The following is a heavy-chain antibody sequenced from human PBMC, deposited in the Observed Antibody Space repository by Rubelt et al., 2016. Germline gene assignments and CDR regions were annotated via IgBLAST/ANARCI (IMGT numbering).Heavy chain of an antibody. CDR3: ARASSGYTGGWFDP. V-gene: IGHV3-30*03. Sequence: PGGSLRLSCAASGFTFSTYGMTWVRQAPGKGLEWVVVISYGEGDQYYADSVKGRFTISRDNSKNSLYLEMNSLRAEDTAVYYCARASSGYTGGWFDPWGQGTLVTVSS. J-gene: IGHJ5*02. CDR1: GFTFSTYG. D-gene: IGHD3-22*01. CDR2: ISYGEGDQ.